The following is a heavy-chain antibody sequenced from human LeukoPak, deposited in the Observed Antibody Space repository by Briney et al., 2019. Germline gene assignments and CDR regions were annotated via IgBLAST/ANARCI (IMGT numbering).Heavy chain of an antibody. CDR1: GFTFSNAW. J-gene: IGHJ4*02. D-gene: IGHD6-13*01. CDR3: TTARSWPRAFDY. CDR2: IKSKTDGGTT. V-gene: IGHV3-15*01. Sequence: GGSLRLSCAASGFTFSNAWMSWVRQAPGKGLEWVGRIKSKTDGGTTDYVAPVKGRFTISRDDSKNTLYLQMNSLKTEDTAVYYCTTARSWPRAFDYWGQGTLVTVSS.